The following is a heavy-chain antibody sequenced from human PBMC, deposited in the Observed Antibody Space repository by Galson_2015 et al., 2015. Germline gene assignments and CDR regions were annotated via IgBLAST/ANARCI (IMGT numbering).Heavy chain of an antibody. J-gene: IGHJ6*02. CDR2: TYYRSKWYN. CDR1: GDSVSSNSAA. Sequence: CAISGDSVSSNSAAWNWIRQSPSRGLEWLGRTYYRSKWYNDYAVSVKSRITINPDTSKNQFSLQLNSVTPEDTAVYYCARVRGLIASYYYYGMDVRGQGTTVTVSS. CDR3: ARVRGLIASYYYYGMDV. V-gene: IGHV6-1*01. D-gene: IGHD2-21*01.